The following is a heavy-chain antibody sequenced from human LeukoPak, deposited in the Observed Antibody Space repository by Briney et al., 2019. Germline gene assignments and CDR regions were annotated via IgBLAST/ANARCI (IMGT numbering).Heavy chain of an antibody. CDR1: GYTFTDYY. Sequence: ASVTVSCKASGYTFTDYYMHWVRQAPGQGLEWMGWINPNSGGTNYAQKFQGRVTMTRDTSISTAYMELSRLRSDDTAVYYCARAHVKGATTYWGQGTLVTVSS. D-gene: IGHD1-26*01. CDR2: INPNSGGT. V-gene: IGHV1-2*02. CDR3: ARAHVKGATTY. J-gene: IGHJ4*02.